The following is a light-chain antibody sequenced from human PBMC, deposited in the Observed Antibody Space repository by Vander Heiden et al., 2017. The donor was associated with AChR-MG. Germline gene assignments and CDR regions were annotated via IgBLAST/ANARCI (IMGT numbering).Light chain of an antibody. CDR3: STWDDSLNGPV. CDR1: SSNIGDNS. Sequence: QSVLTQPPSASGTPAQRVSISCSGSSSNIGDNSVNWYQQLPGTAPKLLISANNQRPSGVPDRFSGSKSGTSASLAISGLQSEDEGDYYCSTWDDSLNGPVFGGGTKVTVL. J-gene: IGLJ3*02. V-gene: IGLV1-44*01. CDR2: ANN.